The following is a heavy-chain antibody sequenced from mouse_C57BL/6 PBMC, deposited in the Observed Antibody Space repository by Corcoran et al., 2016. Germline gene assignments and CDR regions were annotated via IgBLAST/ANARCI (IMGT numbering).Heavy chain of an antibody. CDR3: ARWGYGSTLYYAMDY. CDR1: GYTFTDYC. D-gene: IGHD1-1*01. Sequence: EVQLQQSGPVQVQPGASEKISCKASGYTFTDYCMNWVKQSHGKSLEWIGDINPNNGGTSYNQKFKGKATLTVDKSSRTAYMELRSLTSEDSAVYYCARWGYGSTLYYAMDYWGQGTSVTVSS. CDR2: INPNNGGT. V-gene: IGHV1-26*01. J-gene: IGHJ4*01.